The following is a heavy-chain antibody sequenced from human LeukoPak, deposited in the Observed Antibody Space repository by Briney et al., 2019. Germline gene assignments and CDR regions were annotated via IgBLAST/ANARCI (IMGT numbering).Heavy chain of an antibody. J-gene: IGHJ4*02. CDR2: INAGNGNT. Sequence: ASVKVSCKASGYIFTSCTMHWVRQAPGQRLEWMGRINAGNGNTKYSQNFQGRVTITRDTSASTAYMELRSLRSDDTAVYYCARIPSLPNIAAAGTPDYWAREPWSPSPQ. CDR1: GYIFTSCT. V-gene: IGHV1-3*01. D-gene: IGHD6-13*01. CDR3: ARIPSLPNIAAAGTPDY.